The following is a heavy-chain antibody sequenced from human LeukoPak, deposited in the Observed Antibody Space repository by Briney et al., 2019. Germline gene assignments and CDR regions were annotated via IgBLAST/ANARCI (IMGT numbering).Heavy chain of an antibody. CDR3: AREGQWLGSYWFFDL. J-gene: IGHJ2*01. D-gene: IGHD6-19*01. CDR1: GFTFSDYN. Sequence: GGSLRLSCAASGFTFSDYNMNWVRQVPGKGLESVSYMSGSGDIIYYADSVKGRFTISRDNSKNTLYLQMNSLRAEDTAVYYCAREGQWLGSYWFFDLWGRGTLVTVSS. CDR2: MSGSGDII. V-gene: IGHV3-48*01.